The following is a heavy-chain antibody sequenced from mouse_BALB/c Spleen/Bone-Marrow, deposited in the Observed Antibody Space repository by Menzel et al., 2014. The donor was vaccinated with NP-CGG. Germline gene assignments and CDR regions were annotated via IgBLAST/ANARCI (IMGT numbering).Heavy chain of an antibody. D-gene: IGHD1-1*01. J-gene: IGHJ4*01. Sequence: QVQLKQSGPGLVAPSQSLSITCTVSGFSLTGYGVNWFRQPPGKGLEWLGMIWGDGTTDYNSALKSRLSISKDNSKSQVFLKMNSLQTDDTARYYCARGTEVAFYAMDYWGQGTSVTV. CDR2: IWGDGTT. V-gene: IGHV2-6-7*01. CDR3: ARGTEVAFYAMDY. CDR1: GFSLTGYG.